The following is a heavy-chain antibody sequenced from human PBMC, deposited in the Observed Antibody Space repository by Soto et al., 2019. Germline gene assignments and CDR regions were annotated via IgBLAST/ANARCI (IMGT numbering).Heavy chain of an antibody. CDR3: ARVCGGDCGNAFDV. Sequence: QVQLVESGGGVVQPGRSLRLSCAASGFTFSAYGIHWVRHAPGKGLEWVATISFDSRDKLYVDSMNGRLTISRENSRNTVYLQMDSLRAEDTAVYHCARVCGGDCGNAFDVWGQGTVVAVSP. CDR1: GFTFSAYG. D-gene: IGHD2-21*02. J-gene: IGHJ3*01. V-gene: IGHV3-33*05. CDR2: ISFDSRDK.